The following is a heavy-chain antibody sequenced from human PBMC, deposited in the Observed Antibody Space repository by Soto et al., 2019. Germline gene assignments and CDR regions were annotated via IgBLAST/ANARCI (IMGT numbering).Heavy chain of an antibody. CDR3: ARDYYDSSGYYYYYYGMDV. CDR2: IIPIFGTA. Sequence: ASVKVSCKASGGTFSSYAISWVRQAPGQGLEWMGGIIPIFGTANYAQKFQGRVTITADESTSTAYMELSSLRSEDTAVYYCARDYYDSSGYYYYYYGMDVWGQGTTVTVSS. CDR1: GGTFSSYA. J-gene: IGHJ6*02. V-gene: IGHV1-69*13. D-gene: IGHD3-22*01.